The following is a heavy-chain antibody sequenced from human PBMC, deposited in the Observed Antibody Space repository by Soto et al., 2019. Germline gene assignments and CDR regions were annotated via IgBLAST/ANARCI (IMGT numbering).Heavy chain of an antibody. V-gene: IGHV1-69*06. CDR3: ARGGGEMTAPTPYIY. CDR1: GGIFSTYA. CDR2: IIPMFGTA. J-gene: IGHJ4*02. D-gene: IGHD2-21*02. Sequence: SVKVSCKASGGIFSTYAISWVRQAPGQGLEWMGGIIPMFGTANYAQKFQRRVTITADKSTTTVHMQLSSLRSDDTAVYYCARGGGEMTAPTPYIYWGKGTLVTVS.